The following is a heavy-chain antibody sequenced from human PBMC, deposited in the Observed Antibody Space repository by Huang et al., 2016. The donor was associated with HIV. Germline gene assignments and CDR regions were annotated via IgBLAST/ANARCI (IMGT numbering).Heavy chain of an antibody. CDR1: GFSISSYW. CDR2: INSDGSST. J-gene: IGHJ4*02. V-gene: IGHV3-74*01. CDR3: ARDPRIQSWLNFFDY. Sequence: EVQLVECGGGLVQPGGSLRLSCAASGFSISSYWMHWGRQAPGKGLVWVSRINSDGSSTSYAYSVKGRFTISRDNAKNTLYLQMNSLRAEDTAVYYCARDPRIQSWLNFFDYWGQGTLVSVSS. D-gene: IGHD3-22*01.